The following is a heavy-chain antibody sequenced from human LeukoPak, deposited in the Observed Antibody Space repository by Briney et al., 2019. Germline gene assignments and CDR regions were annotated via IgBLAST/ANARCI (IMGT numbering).Heavy chain of an antibody. J-gene: IGHJ5*02. D-gene: IGHD2-2*01. CDR3: ARTALLDCSSTSCYLWVWFDP. CDR2: INPNSGGT. Sequence: GASVKVSCKASGYTFTGYYMHWVRQAPGQGLEWMGWINPNSGGTNYAQKFQGRVTMTRDTSISTAYMELSRLRSDDTAVYYCARTALLDCSSTSCYLWVWFDPWGQGTLVTVSS. V-gene: IGHV1-2*02. CDR1: GYTFTGYY.